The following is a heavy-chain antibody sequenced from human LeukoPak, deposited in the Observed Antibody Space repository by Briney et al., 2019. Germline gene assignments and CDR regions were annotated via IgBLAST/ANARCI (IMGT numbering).Heavy chain of an antibody. V-gene: IGHV4-39*07. D-gene: IGHD3-9*01. CDR3: ARFGALRYFDWLSPFDY. J-gene: IGHJ4*02. CDR2: IYYSGDT. CDR1: GGSISSDSYH. Sequence: SETLSLTCTVSGGSISSDSYHWGWIRQPPGKGLEWIGSIYYSGDTNYNPSLKSRVTISVDTSKNQFSLKLSSVTAADTAVYYCARFGALRYFDWLSPFDYWGQGTLVTVSS.